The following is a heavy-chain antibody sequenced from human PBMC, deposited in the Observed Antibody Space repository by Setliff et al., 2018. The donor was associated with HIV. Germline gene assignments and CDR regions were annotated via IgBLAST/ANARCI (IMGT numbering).Heavy chain of an antibody. D-gene: IGHD3-9*01. CDR1: GCTFTSYG. J-gene: IGHJ3*02. V-gene: IGHV1-18*01. CDR2: ISAYNGNT. CDR3: ARVGRYFDWYDHAFDI. Sequence: VASVKVSCKASGCTFTSYGISWVRQAPGQGLEWMGWISAYNGNTNYAQKLQGRVTMTTDTSTSTAYMELRSLRSDDTAVYYCARVGRYFDWYDHAFDIWGQGTMVTVSS.